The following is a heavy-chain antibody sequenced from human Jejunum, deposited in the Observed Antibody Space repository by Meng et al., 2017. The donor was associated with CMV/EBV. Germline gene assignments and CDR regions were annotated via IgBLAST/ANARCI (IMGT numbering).Heavy chain of an antibody. CDR3: ARGTGAGNY. CDR2: TSAYNTHT. V-gene: IGHV1-18*01. Sequence: HVPLVRAGHEVKKPGAAVRVSCKSSGYTFTDFGISGLRQAPGQGLEWMGWTSAYNTHTNYAQKFQDRFTMTTDTSTNTAYMELRNLRSDDTVIYYCARGTGAGNYWGPGTLVTVSS. J-gene: IGHJ4*02. CDR1: GYTFTDFG. D-gene: IGHD1-26*01.